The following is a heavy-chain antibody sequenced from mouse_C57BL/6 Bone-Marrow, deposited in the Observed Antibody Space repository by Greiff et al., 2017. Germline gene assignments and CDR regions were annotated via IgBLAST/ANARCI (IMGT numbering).Heavy chain of an antibody. CDR1: GFAFSSSW. CDR2: IYPGGGDT. J-gene: IGHJ2*01. CDR3: ALLLRRDNYFDY. D-gene: IGHD2-12*01. V-gene: IGHV1-82*01. Sequence: VQLEQSGPGLVKPGASLKISCTASGFAFSSSWMYWVQQRPGKGLEWVARIYPGGGDTNYPGNVKGRVTLTADNSSSTSYMQLSSLTSEDSAVYFCALLLRRDNYFDYWGQGTTLTVSS.